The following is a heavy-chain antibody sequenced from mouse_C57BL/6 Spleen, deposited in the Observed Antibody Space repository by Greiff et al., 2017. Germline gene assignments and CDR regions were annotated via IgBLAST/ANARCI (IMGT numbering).Heavy chain of an antibody. CDR3: ARNGMSNYFFAY. J-gene: IGHJ3*01. D-gene: IGHD2-5*01. Sequence: EVKLMESGPELVKPGASVKISCKASGYSFTDYNMNWVKQSNGKSLEWIGVINPNYGTTSNNQKFKGKATLTVDQSSSTAYMQLNSLTSEDSAVYYCARNGMSNYFFAYWGQGTLVTVSA. CDR1: GYSFTDYN. CDR2: INPNYGTT. V-gene: IGHV1-39*01.